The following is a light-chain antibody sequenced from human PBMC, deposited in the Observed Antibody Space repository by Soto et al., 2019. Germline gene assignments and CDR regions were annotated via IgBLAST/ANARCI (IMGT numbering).Light chain of an antibody. V-gene: IGKV3-15*01. CDR2: SAF. CDR1: QSVRNN. Sequence: EIVMTQSPATLSASPGERATLSCRASQSVRNNLAWYQQRPGQAPRLLIYSAFARAPGIPARLSGSGSGTEFALTISTLQSEDFAVYYCQQYDNWPPYTFGQGTKVDIK. J-gene: IGKJ2*01. CDR3: QQYDNWPPYT.